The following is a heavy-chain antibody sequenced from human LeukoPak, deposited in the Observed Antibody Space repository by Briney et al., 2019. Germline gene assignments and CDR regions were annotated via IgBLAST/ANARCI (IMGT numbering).Heavy chain of an antibody. V-gene: IGHV4-59*01. D-gene: IGHD1-26*01. CDR3: AGGSAGVGSINY. Sequence: PSETLSLTCSVSGGSISSYYWSWTRQPPGKGLEWIGYDYYSGSTSYNPSLRGRVTISIDTSKNQFSLKLNSVTAADTAVYYCAGGSAGVGSINYWGQGSLVTVSS. J-gene: IGHJ4*02. CDR2: DYYSGST. CDR1: GGSISSYY.